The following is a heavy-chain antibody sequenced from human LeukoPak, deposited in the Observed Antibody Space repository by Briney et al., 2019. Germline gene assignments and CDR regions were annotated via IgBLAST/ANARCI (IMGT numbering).Heavy chain of an antibody. D-gene: IGHD3-10*01. V-gene: IGHV4-34*01. J-gene: IGHJ4*02. Sequence: PSETLSLICAVYGGSFSGYYWSWIRQPPGKGLEWIGEINHSGSTNYNPSLKSRVTISVDTSKNQFSLKLSSVTAADTAVYYCARTSARGAQFDYWGQGTLVTVSS. CDR3: ARTSARGAQFDY. CDR2: INHSGST. CDR1: GGSFSGYY.